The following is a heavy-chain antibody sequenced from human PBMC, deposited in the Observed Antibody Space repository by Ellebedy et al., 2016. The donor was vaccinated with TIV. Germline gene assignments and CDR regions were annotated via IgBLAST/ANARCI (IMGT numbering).Heavy chain of an antibody. Sequence: AASVKVSCKASGCTFSSSGISWVRQAPGQGLEWMGGIIPLLGKANYAQKFQGRVTITADESTSTAYMELSSLRSEDTAVYYCARVGNYYGGNPSYYFDYWGQGTLVTVSS. CDR3: ARVGNYYGGNPSYYFDY. V-gene: IGHV1-69*10. CDR2: IIPLLGKA. D-gene: IGHD4-23*01. CDR1: GCTFSSSG. J-gene: IGHJ4*02.